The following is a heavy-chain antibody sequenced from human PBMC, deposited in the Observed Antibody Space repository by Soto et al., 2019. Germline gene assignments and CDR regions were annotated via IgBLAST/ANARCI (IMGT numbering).Heavy chain of an antibody. J-gene: IGHJ6*02. CDR2: IYYSGST. D-gene: IGHD6-19*01. Sequence: SETLSLTCTVSGGSISSSSYYWGWIRQPPGKGLEWIGSIYYSGSTYYNPSLKSRVTISVDTSKNQFSLKLSSVTAADTAVYYCARMIRGWLDPYYYYGMDVWGQGTTVTVSS. V-gene: IGHV4-39*01. CDR1: GGSISSSSYY. CDR3: ARMIRGWLDPYYYYGMDV.